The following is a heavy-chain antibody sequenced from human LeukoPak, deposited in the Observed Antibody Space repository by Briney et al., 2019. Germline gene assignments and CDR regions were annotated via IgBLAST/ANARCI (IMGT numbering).Heavy chain of an antibody. D-gene: IGHD2-2*01. CDR1: GVSVSSGSYY. CDR3: ARCSSYGTSYDY. J-gene: IGHJ4*02. V-gene: IGHV4-61*01. CDR2: IYYSGTT. Sequence: SETLSLTCTVSGVSVSSGSYYWNWIRQPPGKGLEWIGYIYYSGTTNYNPSLKSRVTISVDTSKNQFSLKLSSVTAADTAVYYCARCSSYGTSYDYWGQGTLVTVSS.